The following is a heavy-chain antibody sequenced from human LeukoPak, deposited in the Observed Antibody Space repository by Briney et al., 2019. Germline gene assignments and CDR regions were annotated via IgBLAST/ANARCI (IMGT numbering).Heavy chain of an antibody. CDR2: IIPIFGTA. J-gene: IGHJ6*03. CDR1: GGTFSSYA. V-gene: IGHV1-69*05. D-gene: IGHD2-2*02. CDR3: ARDEPHRYCSSTSCYKHHYYYYMDV. Sequence: SAKVCCKASGGTFSSYAVGWVQKAAGRGLELMGRIIPIFGTANYAQKFQGRVTITTDESTSTAYMELSSLRSEDTAVYYCARDEPHRYCSSTSCYKHHYYYYMDVWGKGTTVTVPS.